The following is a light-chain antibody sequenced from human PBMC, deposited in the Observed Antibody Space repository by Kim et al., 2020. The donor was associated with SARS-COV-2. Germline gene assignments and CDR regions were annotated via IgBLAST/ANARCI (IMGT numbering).Light chain of an antibody. V-gene: IGKV1-39*01. CDR3: QQCYSAPWT. J-gene: IGKJ2*02. CDR2: AAS. CDR1: EDISNY. Sequence: GDTVTITCRTSEDISNYLNWFQQKPGKAPKLLIYAASSLKSGVSPRFSGSGSGTDFSLTLTNLQPEDSATYYCQQCYSAPWTFGQGTKLEIK.